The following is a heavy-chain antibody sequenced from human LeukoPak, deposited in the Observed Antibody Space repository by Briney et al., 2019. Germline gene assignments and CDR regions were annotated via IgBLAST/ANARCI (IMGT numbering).Heavy chain of an antibody. CDR2: IYYSGST. D-gene: IGHD3-10*01. V-gene: IGHV4-39*07. CDR3: ARWEVRLNAFEM. J-gene: IGHJ3*02. Sequence: PSETLSLTCTVSGGSISSSSYYWGWIRQPPGKGLEWIGSIYYSGSTYYNPSLKSRVTISVDRSKNQFSLKLSSVTAADTAVYYCARWEVRLNAFEMWGQGTMVTVSS. CDR1: GGSISSSSYY.